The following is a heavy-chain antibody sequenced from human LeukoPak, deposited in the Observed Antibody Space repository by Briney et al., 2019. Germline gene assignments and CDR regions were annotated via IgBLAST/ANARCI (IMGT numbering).Heavy chain of an antibody. J-gene: IGHJ5*02. D-gene: IGHD3-16*02. CDR3: ARDGMITFGGVIPNWFDP. V-gene: IGHV3-64*01. Sequence: PGGSLRLSCAASGFTFSSYAMHWVRQAPGKGLEYVSAISSNGGSTYYANSVKGRFTISRDNSKNTLYLQMGSLRAADMAVYYCARDGMITFGGVIPNWFDPWGQGTLVTVSS. CDR1: GFTFSSYA. CDR2: ISSNGGST.